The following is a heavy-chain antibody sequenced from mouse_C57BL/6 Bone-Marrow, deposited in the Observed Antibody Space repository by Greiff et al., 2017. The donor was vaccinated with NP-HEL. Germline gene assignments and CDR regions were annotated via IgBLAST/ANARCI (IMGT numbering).Heavy chain of an antibody. J-gene: IGHJ1*03. Sequence: VQLQQSGPELVKPGASVKIPCKASGYTFTDYNMDWVKPSHGKSLEWIGDLNPNNGGTIYNQKFTGKATLPVDKASSTADMALRSLTSADTADYYCESEGSYWYFDVWGTGTTVTVSS. CDR1: GYTFTDYN. CDR2: LNPNNGGT. V-gene: IGHV1-18*01. CDR3: ESEGSYWYFDV.